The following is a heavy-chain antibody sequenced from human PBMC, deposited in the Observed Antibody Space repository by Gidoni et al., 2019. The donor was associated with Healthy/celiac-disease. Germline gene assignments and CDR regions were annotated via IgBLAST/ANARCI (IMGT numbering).Heavy chain of an antibody. CDR3: ARDNGPVAVAGTEVDY. CDR1: GGSISSSSYY. J-gene: IGHJ4*02. Sequence: QLQLQESGPGLVKPSETLSLTCTVSGGSISSSSYYWGWIRQPPGKGLEWIGSIYYSGSTYYNPSLKSRVTISVDTSKNQFSLKLSSVTAADTAVYYCARDNGPVAVAGTEVDYWGQGTLVTVSS. CDR2: IYYSGST. D-gene: IGHD6-19*01. V-gene: IGHV4-39*07.